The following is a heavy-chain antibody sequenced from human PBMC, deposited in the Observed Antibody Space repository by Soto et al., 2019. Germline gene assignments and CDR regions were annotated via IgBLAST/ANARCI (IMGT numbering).Heavy chain of an antibody. J-gene: IGHJ6*02. D-gene: IGHD3-3*01. Sequence: PGGSLRLSCAASGFTFSTYAMTWVRQAPGKGLEWVPIISSSGDGTYYVDSVKGRFTISRDNSRNTLNLQMNSLRPEDTAVYYCAKNGDFWSWGMDVWGQGTTVTFSS. V-gene: IGHV3-23*01. CDR1: GFTFSTYA. CDR3: AKNGDFWSWGMDV. CDR2: ISSSGDGT.